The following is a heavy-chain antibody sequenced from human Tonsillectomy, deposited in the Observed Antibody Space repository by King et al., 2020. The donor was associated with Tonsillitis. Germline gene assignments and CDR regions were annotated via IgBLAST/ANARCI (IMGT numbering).Heavy chain of an antibody. CDR3: APLRVRGISGKDY. Sequence: QLQESGPGLVKPSETLSLTCTVSGGSISSSSYYWGWIRQPPGKGLEWIGSIYYSGSTYYNPSLKSRVTISVDTSKNQFSLKLSSVTTADTAVYYCAPLRVRGISGKDYGAKGTRVTVSS. V-gene: IGHV4-39*01. CDR2: IYYSGST. CDR1: GGSISSSSYY. J-gene: IGHJ4*02. D-gene: IGHD3-10*01.